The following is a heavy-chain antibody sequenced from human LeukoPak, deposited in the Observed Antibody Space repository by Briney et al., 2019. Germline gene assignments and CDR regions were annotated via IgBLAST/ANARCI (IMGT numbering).Heavy chain of an antibody. D-gene: IGHD3-3*01. CDR2: VDPEDGET. J-gene: IGHJ4*02. Sequence: ASVKVSCKASGYTFTDYYMHWVQQAPGKGLEWMGRVDPEDGETIYAEKFQGRVTITADTSTDTAYMELSRLRSEDTAVYYCATSWSSGYYFDYWGQGTLVTVSS. CDR3: ATSWSSGYYFDY. CDR1: GYTFTDYY. V-gene: IGHV1-69-2*01.